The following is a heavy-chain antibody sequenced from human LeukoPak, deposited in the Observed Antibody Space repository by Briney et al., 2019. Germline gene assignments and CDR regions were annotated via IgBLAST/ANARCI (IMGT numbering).Heavy chain of an antibody. CDR2: ISSSGSTI. CDR1: RFILRDYY. CDR3: ATVIRWPTAMDV. D-gene: IGHD4-23*01. V-gene: IGHV3-11*01. J-gene: IGHJ6*02. Sequence: GGSLRLSCAASRFILRDYYLSWIGQAPGKGLEWVSDISSSGSTIHDADPVKGRFTISRDNAKNSLYLQMNSLRAEDTAVYYCATVIRWPTAMDVWGQGTTVTVSS.